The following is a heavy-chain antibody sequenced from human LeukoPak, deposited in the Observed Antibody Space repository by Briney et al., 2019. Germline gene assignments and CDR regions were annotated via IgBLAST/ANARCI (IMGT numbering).Heavy chain of an antibody. Sequence: SETLSLTCTVSGGSISSSSYYWGWIRQPPGKGLEWIGSIYYSGSTYYNPSLKSRVTISVDTSKNQFSLKLSSVTAADTAVYYCAREVRIGGIAVVLDAFDIWGQGTMVTVSS. CDR1: GGSISSSSYY. J-gene: IGHJ3*02. D-gene: IGHD6-19*01. V-gene: IGHV4-39*07. CDR2: IYYSGST. CDR3: AREVRIGGIAVVLDAFDI.